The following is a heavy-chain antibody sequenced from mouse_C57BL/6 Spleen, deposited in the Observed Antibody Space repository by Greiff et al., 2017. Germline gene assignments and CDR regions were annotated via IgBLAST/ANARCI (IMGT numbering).Heavy chain of an antibody. D-gene: IGHD2-3*01. CDR1: GFTFSNYW. V-gene: IGHV6-3*01. Sequence: EVQRVESGGGLVQPGGSMKLSCVASGFTFSNYWMNWVRQSPEKGLEWVAQIRLKSDNYATHYAESVKGRFTISRDDSKSSVYLQMNNLRAEDTGIYYCQIYDVYWYFDVWGTGTTVTVSS. CDR2: IRLKSDNYAT. J-gene: IGHJ1*03. CDR3: QIYDVYWYFDV.